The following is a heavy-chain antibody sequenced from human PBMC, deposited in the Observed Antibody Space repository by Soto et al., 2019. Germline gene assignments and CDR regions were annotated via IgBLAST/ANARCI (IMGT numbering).Heavy chain of an antibody. CDR3: TRGSGGFVDF. V-gene: IGHV3-74*01. CDR2: ISTDASYT. CDR1: GFSFSIHW. D-gene: IGHD2-15*01. J-gene: IGHJ4*02. Sequence: PGGYLRLSCAASGFSFSIHWIHRVRQATGQGLVWVSRISTDASYTIYADSVEGRFTISRDNAKNTLFLQMNSLRAEDTAVYYCTRGSGGFVDFWGQGP.